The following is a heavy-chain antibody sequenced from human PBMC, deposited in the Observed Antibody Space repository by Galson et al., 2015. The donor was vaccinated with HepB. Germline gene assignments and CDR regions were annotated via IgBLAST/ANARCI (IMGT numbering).Heavy chain of an antibody. CDR1: GFTFSSYA. CDR3: AKDATGYIVVVPAAISYYYYYGMDV. V-gene: IGHV3-23*01. Sequence: SLRLSCAASGFTFSSYAMSWVRQAPGKGLEWVSAISGSGGSTYYADSVKGRFTISRDNSKNTLYLQMNSLRAEDTAVYYCAKDATGYIVVVPAAISYYYYYGMDVWGQGTTVTVSS. D-gene: IGHD2-2*01. CDR2: ISGSGGST. J-gene: IGHJ6*02.